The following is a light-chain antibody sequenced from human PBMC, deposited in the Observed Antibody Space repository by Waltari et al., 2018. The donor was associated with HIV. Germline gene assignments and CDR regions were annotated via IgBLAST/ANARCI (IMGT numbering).Light chain of an antibody. Sequence: EIVLTQSPGTLSLSPGERATLSCRASQTVNTYLAWYQQKPGQAPRLLIYDASNRATGIPARFSGSGSGTDFTLTITSLEPEDFAVYYCQQRSNWLPYTFGQGTKLEIK. V-gene: IGKV3-11*01. CDR2: DAS. CDR3: QQRSNWLPYT. CDR1: QTVNTY. J-gene: IGKJ2*01.